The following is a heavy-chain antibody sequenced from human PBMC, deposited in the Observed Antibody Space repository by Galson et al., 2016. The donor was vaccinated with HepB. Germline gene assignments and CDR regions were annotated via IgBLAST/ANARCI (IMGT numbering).Heavy chain of an antibody. J-gene: IGHJ4*02. Sequence: SLRLSCAASGFTFNTYSMHWVRQGPGKGLEWVSCIRGGGSKIYYADSVRGRFTISRDNARNSLYLQMNTLRTADTAVYYCARDRTSSVALELWGQGVLVTVSS. CDR1: GFTFNTYS. CDR2: IRGGGSKI. CDR3: ARDRTSSVALEL. V-gene: IGHV3-48*04. D-gene: IGHD1/OR15-1a*01.